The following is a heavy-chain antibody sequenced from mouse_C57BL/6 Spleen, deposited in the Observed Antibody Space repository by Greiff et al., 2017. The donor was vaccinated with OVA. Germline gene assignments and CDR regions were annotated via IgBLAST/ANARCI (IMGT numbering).Heavy chain of an antibody. CDR1: GFTFSNYW. CDR3: TRIIYYGNPYFDV. Sequence: EVQLQESGGGLVQPGGSMKLSCVASGFTFSNYWMNWVRQSPEKGLEWVAQIRLKSDNYATHYAESVKGRFTISRDDSKSSVYLQMNNLRAEDTGIYYCTRIIYYGNPYFDVWGTGTTVTVSS. V-gene: IGHV6-3*01. J-gene: IGHJ1*03. CDR2: IRLKSDNYAT. D-gene: IGHD2-1*01.